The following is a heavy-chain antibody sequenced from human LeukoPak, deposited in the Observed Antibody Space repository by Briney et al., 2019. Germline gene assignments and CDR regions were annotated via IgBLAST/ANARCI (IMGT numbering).Heavy chain of an antibody. D-gene: IGHD6-19*01. CDR3: ARRGSGWYVDY. CDR1: GYTFTSYW. V-gene: IGHV5-51*01. CDR2: IYPGDSDT. Sequence: GESLKISCKGSGYTFTSYWIGWVRQMPGKGLEWMGIIYPGDSDTRYSPSFQGQVSISVDKSIGTAYLQWSSLKASDTAMYYRARRGSGWYVDYWGQGTLVTVSS. J-gene: IGHJ4*02.